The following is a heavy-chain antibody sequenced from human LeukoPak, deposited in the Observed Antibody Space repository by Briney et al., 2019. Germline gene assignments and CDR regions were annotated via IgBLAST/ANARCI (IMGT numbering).Heavy chain of an antibody. Sequence: SETLSLTCAVSGYSIRSGHYWGWIRQSPGKGLEWIGSINHSGITEYNPSLKSRVTLSVDTSKNQFSLQLRSVTAADRALYYYARSGDYIKEGFDYWGQGTEVTVSS. CDR3: ARSGDYIKEGFDY. J-gene: IGHJ4*02. CDR2: INHSGIT. D-gene: IGHD3-22*01. CDR1: GYSIRSGHY. V-gene: IGHV4-38-2*01.